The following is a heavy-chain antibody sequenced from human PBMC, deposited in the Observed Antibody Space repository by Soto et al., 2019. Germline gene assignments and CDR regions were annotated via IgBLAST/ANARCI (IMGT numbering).Heavy chain of an antibody. D-gene: IGHD2-15*01. CDR3: QNLGYCSGGSCYPPWFDP. Sequence: QVQLVQSGAEVQKPGSSVKVSCKASGGTFSSYTISWVRQAPGQGLEWMGRIIPILGIANYAQKFQGRVTITADKSTSTAYMELSSLRSEDTAVYYCQNLGYCSGGSCYPPWFDPWGQGTLVTVSS. CDR2: IIPILGIA. J-gene: IGHJ5*02. V-gene: IGHV1-69*02. CDR1: GGTFSSYT.